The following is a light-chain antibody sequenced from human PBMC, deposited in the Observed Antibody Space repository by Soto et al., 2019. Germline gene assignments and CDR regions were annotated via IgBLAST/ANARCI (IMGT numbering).Light chain of an antibody. CDR1: QSLNRD. J-gene: IGKJ1*01. CDR3: QQYNNWPGT. Sequence: ILMTHSPATLSMSPGERATLSCRASQSLNRDLAWYQQKPGQSPRLLIFGASIRATGIPARFSGSGSGTEFTLTIGSLQSEDCALYYCQQYNNWPGTFGQGTKVDIK. V-gene: IGKV3-15*01. CDR2: GAS.